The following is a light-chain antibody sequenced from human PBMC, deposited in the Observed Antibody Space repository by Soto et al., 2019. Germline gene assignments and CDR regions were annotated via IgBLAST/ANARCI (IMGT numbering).Light chain of an antibody. CDR1: PSISSSY. CDR2: GAF. V-gene: IGKV3D-20*02. Sequence: PGERATISSRDSPSISSSYFAWYQHKPGQGPRLLIYGAFTRATGIPDRFSGSGSGTVFTLTISSLEPEDFAVYCWQQRSKWPITFGQGTRLEIK. J-gene: IGKJ5*01. CDR3: QQRSKWPIT.